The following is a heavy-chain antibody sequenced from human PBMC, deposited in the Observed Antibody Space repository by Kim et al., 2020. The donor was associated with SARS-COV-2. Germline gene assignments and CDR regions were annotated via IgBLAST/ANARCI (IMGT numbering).Heavy chain of an antibody. V-gene: IGHV3-48*03. D-gene: IGHD3-22*01. Sequence: GGSLRLSCAASGFTFSSYEMNWVRQAPGKGLEWVSYISSSGSTIYYADSVKGRFTISRDNAKNSLYLQMNSLRAEDTAVYYCAREGGVVGPGDRAFDIWGQGTMVTLSS. J-gene: IGHJ3*02. CDR3: AREGGVVGPGDRAFDI. CDR2: ISSSGSTI. CDR1: GFTFSSYE.